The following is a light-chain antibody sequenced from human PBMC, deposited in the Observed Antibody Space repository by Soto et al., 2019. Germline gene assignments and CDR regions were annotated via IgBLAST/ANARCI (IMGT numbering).Light chain of an antibody. CDR3: SSYTSSTSLDV. V-gene: IGLV2-14*01. Sequence: QSVLTQPASVSGSPGQSITISCTGSSSDVGGYNYVSWYQQHPGKAPKLMIYEVSNRPSGVSIRFSGSKSGNTASLTISGLQAEDEADYYSSSYTSSTSLDVFGTGTKVTVL. CDR2: EVS. J-gene: IGLJ1*01. CDR1: SSDVGGYNY.